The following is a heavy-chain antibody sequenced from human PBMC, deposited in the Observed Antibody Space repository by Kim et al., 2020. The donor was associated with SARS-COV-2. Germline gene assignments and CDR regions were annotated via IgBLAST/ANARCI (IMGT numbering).Heavy chain of an antibody. J-gene: IGHJ6*02. CDR2: ISFDGSNK. Sequence: GGSLRLSCAASGFTFSNYGIHWVRQAPGKGLEWVAVISFDGSNKFYADAVKGRFTISRDNSKNTLFLQMNSLRAEDTALYYCAKDSYVSGTYYIHTYYYSMDVWGQATTVTVSS. D-gene: IGHD3-10*01. CDR3: AKDSYVSGTYYIHTYYYSMDV. V-gene: IGHV3-30*18. CDR1: GFTFSNYG.